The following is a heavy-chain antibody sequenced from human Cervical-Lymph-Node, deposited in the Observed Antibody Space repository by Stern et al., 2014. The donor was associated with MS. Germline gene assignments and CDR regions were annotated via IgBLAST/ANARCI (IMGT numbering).Heavy chain of an antibody. CDR3: ARRKEYCSGGSCFLYYYYGMDV. CDR2: IYHSGST. CDR1: GGSISSSNW. V-gene: IGHV4-4*02. J-gene: IGHJ6*02. Sequence: QLQLQESGPGLVKPSGTLSLTCAVSGGSISSSNWWRWVRQPPGKGLEWIGEIYHSGSTNYNPSLKSRVTISVDKSKNQFSLKLSSVTAADTAVYYCARRKEYCSGGSCFLYYYYGMDVWGQGTTVTVSS. D-gene: IGHD2-15*01.